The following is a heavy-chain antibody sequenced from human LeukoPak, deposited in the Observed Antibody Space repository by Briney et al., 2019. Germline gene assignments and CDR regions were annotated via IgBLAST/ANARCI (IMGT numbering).Heavy chain of an antibody. CDR3: ARGNYFDY. D-gene: IGHD3-10*01. J-gene: IGHJ4*02. CDR1: GFTFSSYS. V-gene: IGHV3-21*01. Sequence: GGSLRLSCAASGFTFSSYSMHWVRQAPGKGLEWVSSISTTTYTYYADSVRGRFTISRDNAKNSLYLQMNSLRAEDTGVYYCARGNYFDYWGQGTLVTVSS. CDR2: ISTTTYT.